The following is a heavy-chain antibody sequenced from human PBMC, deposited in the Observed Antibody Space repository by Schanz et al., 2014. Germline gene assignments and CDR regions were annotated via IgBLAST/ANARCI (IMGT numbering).Heavy chain of an antibody. CDR2: IIPILGME. CDR1: GYTFAVYY. Sequence: QVQLVQSGAEVKKPGASVKVSCKASGYTFAVYYIHWVRQAPGQGLEWMGKIIPILGMENYAQKFQGRVTITADISTSTAYMDLSSLRSDDTAVYYCARDIQYHYDTSGPVGAFDIWGQGTVVTVSS. CDR3: ARDIQYHYDTSGPVGAFDI. V-gene: IGHV1-69*09. J-gene: IGHJ3*02. D-gene: IGHD3-22*01.